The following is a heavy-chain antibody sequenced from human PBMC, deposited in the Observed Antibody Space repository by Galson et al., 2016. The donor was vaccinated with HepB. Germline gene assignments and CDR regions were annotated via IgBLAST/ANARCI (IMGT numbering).Heavy chain of an antibody. CDR3: TKTGSGWYFDY. D-gene: IGHD6-19*01. CDR2: ISYDGRKI. CDR1: GFPFTSRA. Sequence: SLRLSCAASGFPFTSRAMHWVRQAPGKGLEWVAVISYDGRKIFYADSVRGRYSICRDNSKNQLFMQMNSLRAEDTAVYYCTKTGSGWYFDYCGQGTLVTVSS. J-gene: IGHJ4*01. V-gene: IGHV3-30-3*02.